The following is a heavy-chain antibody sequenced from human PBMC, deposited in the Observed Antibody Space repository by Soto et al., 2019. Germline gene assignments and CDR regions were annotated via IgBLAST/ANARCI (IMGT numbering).Heavy chain of an antibody. D-gene: IGHD3-22*01. CDR2: SRNKANSYTT. Sequence: PGGSLRLSCAASGFTFSDHYMDWVRQAPGKGLEWVGRSRNKANSYTTEYAASVKGRFTISRDDSKNSLSLQMNSLRADDTALYYCVRDLVGSRGYLGQWGQGTQVTVSS. CDR3: VRDLVGSRGYLGQ. V-gene: IGHV3-72*01. J-gene: IGHJ4*02. CDR1: GFTFSDHY.